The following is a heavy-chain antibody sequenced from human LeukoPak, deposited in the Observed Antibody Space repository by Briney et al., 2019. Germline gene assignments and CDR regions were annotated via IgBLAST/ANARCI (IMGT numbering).Heavy chain of an antibody. V-gene: IGHV3-48*04. J-gene: IGHJ3*02. D-gene: IGHD5-12*01. CDR3: ARVAGYDSIRDAFDI. CDR2: SSSSGSTI. CDR1: GFTLSSYT. Sequence: PGGSLRLSCVASGFTLSSYTMNWVRQAPGKGLEWIAYSSSSGSTIYYADSVKGRFTISRDNAKNSLFLQMNSLRAEDTAVYYCARVAGYDSIRDAFDIWGQGTMVTVSS.